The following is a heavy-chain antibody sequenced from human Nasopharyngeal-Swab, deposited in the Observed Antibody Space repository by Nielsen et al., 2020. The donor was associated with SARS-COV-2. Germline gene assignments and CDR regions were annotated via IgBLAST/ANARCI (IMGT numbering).Heavy chain of an antibody. J-gene: IGHJ6*02. D-gene: IGHD3-10*01. CDR1: GFTFSDYY. CDR2: ISSSGSTI. CDR3: ATLYGSGIYAGYYYYYGMDV. V-gene: IGHV3-11*04. Sequence: GESLKISCAAPGFTFSDYYMSWIRQAPGKGLEWVSYISSSGSTIYYADSAKGRFTISRDNAKNSLYLQMNSLRAEDTAVYYCATLYGSGIYAGYYYYYGMDVWGQGTTVTVSS.